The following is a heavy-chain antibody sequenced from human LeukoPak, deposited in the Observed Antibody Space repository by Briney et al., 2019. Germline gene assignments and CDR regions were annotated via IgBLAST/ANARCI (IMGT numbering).Heavy chain of an antibody. J-gene: IGHJ3*02. CDR1: GFTFSSYS. D-gene: IGHD3-10*01. Sequence: QPGGSLRLSCAASGFTFSSYSMNWVRQAPGKGLEWVSYISSSSSTIYYADSVKGRFTISRDNAKNSLYLQMNSLRAEDTAVYHCARDHWRVVRGAHDAFDIWGQGTLVTVSS. CDR2: ISSSSSTI. CDR3: ARDHWRVVRGAHDAFDI. V-gene: IGHV3-48*04.